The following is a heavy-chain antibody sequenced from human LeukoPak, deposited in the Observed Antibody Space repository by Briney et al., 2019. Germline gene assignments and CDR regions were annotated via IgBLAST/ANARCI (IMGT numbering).Heavy chain of an antibody. D-gene: IGHD6-13*01. CDR1: GFTFSYFA. V-gene: IGHV3-30*02. J-gene: IGHJ4*02. CDR2: IQYDGSNE. CDR3: TNLPGRRSGIPFDY. Sequence: PGGSLRLSCTASGFTFSYFAMHWVPQAPGKGLEWVSFIQYDGSNEYYADSVKGRFTISRDNSKNTLYLHMNSLRAEDTAVYYCTNLPGRRSGIPFDYWGQGTLVTVSS.